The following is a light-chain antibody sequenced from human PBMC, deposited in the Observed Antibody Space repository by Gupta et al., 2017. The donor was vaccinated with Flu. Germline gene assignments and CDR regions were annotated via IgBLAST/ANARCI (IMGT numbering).Light chain of an antibody. J-gene: IGLJ2*01. V-gene: IGLV3-21*02. CDR1: DIEYKH. Sequence: SSVLSQPPSVSVAPGQTATITCGGEDIEYKHVHWYQQRLPQAPVLVVYRDDARPSGISHRFSGSRSGDTATLTISGVEAGDEADYYCQVWFSSNDLVFGGGTKLSVL. CDR2: RDD. CDR3: QVWFSSNDLV.